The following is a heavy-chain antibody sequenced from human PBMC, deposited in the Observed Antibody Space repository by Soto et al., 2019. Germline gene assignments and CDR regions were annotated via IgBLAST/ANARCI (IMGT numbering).Heavy chain of an antibody. CDR1: GFTFSSYA. D-gene: IGHD3-16*01. CDR3: GKCIGGVTRGDAFDI. J-gene: IGHJ3*02. Sequence: GGSLRLSCAASGFTFSSYAMSWVRQAPGKGLEWVSAISGSGGSTYYADSVKGRFTISRDNSKNTLYLQMNSLGAEDTAVYYCGKCIGGVTRGDAFDIWGQGTMVTVSS. CDR2: ISGSGGST. V-gene: IGHV3-23*01.